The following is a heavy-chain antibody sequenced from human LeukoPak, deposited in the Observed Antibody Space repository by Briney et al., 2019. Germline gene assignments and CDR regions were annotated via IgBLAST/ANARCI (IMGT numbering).Heavy chain of an antibody. Sequence: PGGSLRLSCAASGFSFSSYTMNWLRQAPGKGLEWVSTIRTNNYRYVADSVEGRFTISRDNAKNSLYLQMDSLRAEDTAVYYCASELAAGYWGQGTLVTVSS. CDR1: GFSFSSYT. J-gene: IGHJ4*02. CDR3: ASELAAGY. CDR2: IRTNNYR. D-gene: IGHD6-13*01. V-gene: IGHV3-21*01.